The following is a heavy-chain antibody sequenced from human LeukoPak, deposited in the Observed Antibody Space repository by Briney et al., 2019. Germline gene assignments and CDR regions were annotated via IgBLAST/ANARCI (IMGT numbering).Heavy chain of an antibody. D-gene: IGHD3-10*01. J-gene: IGHJ3*02. CDR1: GGSISSYY. CDR3: ARAGSGTDAFDI. V-gene: IGHV4-59*12. CDR2: IYHSGST. Sequence: PSETLSLTCTVSGGSISSYYWSWIRQPPGKGLEWIGYIYHSGSTYYNPSLKSRVTISVDRSKNQFSLKLSSVTAADTAVYYCARAGSGTDAFDIWGQGTMVTVSS.